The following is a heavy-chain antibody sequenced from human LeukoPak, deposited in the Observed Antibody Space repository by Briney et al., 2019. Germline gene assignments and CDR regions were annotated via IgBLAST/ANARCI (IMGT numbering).Heavy chain of an antibody. Sequence: PSETLSLTCTVSGGSISSYYWSWIRQPPGKGLEWIGYIYYSGSTNYNPSLKSRVTISVDTSKNQFSLKLSSVTAADTAVYYCARDSLRGWPDAFDIWGQGTMVTVSS. V-gene: IGHV4-59*12. CDR1: GGSISSYY. CDR3: ARDSLRGWPDAFDI. J-gene: IGHJ3*02. CDR2: IYYSGST. D-gene: IGHD5-12*01.